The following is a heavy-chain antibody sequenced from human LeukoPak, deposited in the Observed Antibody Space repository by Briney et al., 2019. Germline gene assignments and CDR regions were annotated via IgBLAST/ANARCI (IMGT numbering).Heavy chain of an antibody. D-gene: IGHD3-16*01. Sequence: PSDTLSLTCTVSGGSISYYYWSWIRQPPGTGLELIGYIYYSGCTNYHPSLKSRVTISVDTSKNQFSLKLTSVTAADTAVYYCARVWSSRKAFDIWGQGTMVTVSS. CDR2: IYYSGCT. J-gene: IGHJ3*02. V-gene: IGHV4-59*07. CDR1: GGSISYYY. CDR3: ARVWSSRKAFDI.